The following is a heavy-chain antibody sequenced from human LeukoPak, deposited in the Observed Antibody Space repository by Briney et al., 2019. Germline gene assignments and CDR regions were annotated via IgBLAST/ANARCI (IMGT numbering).Heavy chain of an antibody. V-gene: IGHV1-2*02. J-gene: IGHJ4*02. CDR3: ARDPLGGYGDQHYFDY. CDR1: GYTFTGYY. D-gene: IGHD4-17*01. CDR2: INPNSGGT. Sequence: ASVKVSCKASGYTFTGYYMHWVRQAPGQGLEWMGWINPNSGGTNYAQKFQGRVTMTRDTSISTAYMELSRLRSDDTAVYYCARDPLGGYGDQHYFDYWGQGTLVTVSS.